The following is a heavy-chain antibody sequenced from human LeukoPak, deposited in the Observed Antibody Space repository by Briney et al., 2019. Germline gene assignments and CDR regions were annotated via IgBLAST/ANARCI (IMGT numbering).Heavy chain of an antibody. J-gene: IGHJ5*02. CDR1: GGSISSGGYY. V-gene: IGHV4-61*08. Sequence: SETLSLTCTVSGGSISSGGYYWSWIRQPPGKGLEWIGYIYYSGSTNYNPSLKSRVTISVDTSKNQFSLKLSSVTAADTAVYYCARADRRYPFDPWGQGTLVTVSS. CDR2: IYYSGST. CDR3: ARADRRYPFDP. D-gene: IGHD1-1*01.